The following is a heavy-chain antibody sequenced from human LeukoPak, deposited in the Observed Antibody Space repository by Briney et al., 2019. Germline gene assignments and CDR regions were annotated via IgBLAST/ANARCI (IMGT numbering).Heavy chain of an antibody. CDR2: TSAYNGNT. CDR1: GYTFTSYG. J-gene: IGHJ5*02. V-gene: IGHV1-18*01. CDR3: ARDHCSSTSCPLNWFDP. D-gene: IGHD2-2*01. Sequence: ASVKVSCKASGYTFTSYGISWVRQAPGQGLEWMGWTSAYNGNTNYAQKLQGRVTMTTDTSTSTAYMELRSLRSDDTAVYYCARDHCSSTSCPLNWFDPWGQGTLVTVSS.